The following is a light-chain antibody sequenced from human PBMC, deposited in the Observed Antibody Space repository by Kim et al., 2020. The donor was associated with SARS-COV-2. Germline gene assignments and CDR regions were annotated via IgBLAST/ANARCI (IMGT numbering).Light chain of an antibody. CDR1: QVISSW. Sequence: DIQMTQSPSFVSASVGDTVTITYRASQVISSWLAWYQQKPEKAPKSLIYAASSLQSGVPSRFSGSGSGTDYTITINSLQPEDFATYYCQQYYSYHPTSGQETKVDIK. CDR2: AAS. V-gene: IGKV1D-16*01. J-gene: IGKJ1*01. CDR3: QQYYSYHPT.